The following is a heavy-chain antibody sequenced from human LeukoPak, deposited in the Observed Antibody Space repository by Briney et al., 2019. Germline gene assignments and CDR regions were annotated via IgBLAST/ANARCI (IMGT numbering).Heavy chain of an antibody. CDR2: INHSGST. D-gene: IGHD6-13*01. V-gene: IGHV4-34*01. CDR3: ARRIAAAVNYINY. Sequence: SETLSLTCAVYGGSFSGYYWSWIRQPPGKGLEWIGEINHSGSTNYNPSLKSRVTISVDTSKNQFSPKLSSVTAADTAVYYCARRIAAAVNYINYWGQGTLVTVSS. CDR1: GGSFSGYY. J-gene: IGHJ4*02.